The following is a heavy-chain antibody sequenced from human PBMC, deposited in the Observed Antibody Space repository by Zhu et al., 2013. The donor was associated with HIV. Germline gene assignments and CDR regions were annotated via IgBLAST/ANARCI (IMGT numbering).Heavy chain of an antibody. CDR3: ARVEYSYTSNIDY. V-gene: IGHV1-2*02. J-gene: IGHJ4*02. D-gene: IGHD3-16*02. Sequence: QVQLVQSEAEVKKPGASVKVSCKASGYTFTGYYMHWVRQAPGQGLEWMGWINPNNDDTKYAQKFQGRVTMTRDTSISTAYMELRRLRSDDTAVYYCARVEYSYTSNIDYWGQGSLVTVSS. CDR2: INPNNDDT. CDR1: GYTFTGYY.